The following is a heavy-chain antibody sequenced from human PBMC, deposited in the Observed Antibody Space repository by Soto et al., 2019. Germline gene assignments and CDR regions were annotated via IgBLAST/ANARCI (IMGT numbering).Heavy chain of an antibody. CDR2: ISYDGSNK. CDR3: AKERTYHDFWPDNSKYYGMDV. J-gene: IGHJ6*02. Sequence: GGSLRLSCAASGFTFSSYGMHWVRQAPGKGLEWVAVISYDGSNKYYADSVKGRFTISRDNSKNTLYLQMNSLRAEDTAVYYCAKERTYHDFWPDNSKYYGMDVWGQGTTVTASS. V-gene: IGHV3-30*18. CDR1: GFTFSSYG. D-gene: IGHD3-3*01.